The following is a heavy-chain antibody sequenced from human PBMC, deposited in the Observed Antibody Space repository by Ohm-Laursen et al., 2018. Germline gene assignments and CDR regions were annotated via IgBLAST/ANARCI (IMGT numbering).Heavy chain of an antibody. CDR3: LSGSGYSST. Sequence: LSLTCAGSGFSFSSYGMHWVRQAPGKGLEWVAVISSDGSNKYYADSVKGRFTISRDNSKNTLYLQMNSLGVEDTAVYYCLSGSGYSSTWGQGTMVTVSS. CDR1: GFSFSSYG. V-gene: IGHV3-30*03. J-gene: IGHJ3*01. D-gene: IGHD3-22*01. CDR2: ISSDGSNK.